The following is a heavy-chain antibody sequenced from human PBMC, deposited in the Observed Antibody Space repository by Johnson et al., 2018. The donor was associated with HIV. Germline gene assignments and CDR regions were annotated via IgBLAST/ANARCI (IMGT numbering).Heavy chain of an antibody. Sequence: QVQLVESGGGVVQPGRSLRLSCAASGFTFSSYAMHWVRQAPGKGLEWVAVISYDGSNKYYADSVKGRFTISRDNSKNTLYLQMNSLRAEDTAVYYCARVVLKGGAHHDAFDIWGQGTMVTVSS. J-gene: IGHJ3*02. CDR3: ARVVLKGGAHHDAFDI. D-gene: IGHD1-26*01. CDR2: ISYDGSNK. CDR1: GFTFSSYA. V-gene: IGHV3-30-3*01.